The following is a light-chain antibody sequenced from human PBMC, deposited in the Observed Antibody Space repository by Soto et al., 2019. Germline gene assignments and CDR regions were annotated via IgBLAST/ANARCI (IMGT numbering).Light chain of an antibody. CDR3: CSYAGSYTWV. J-gene: IGLJ3*02. CDR2: DVS. Sequence: QSVLTQPRSVSGSPGQSVTISCTGTSSDVGGYNYVSWYQQHPGKAPKLMIYDVSKRPSGVPDRFSGSKSGNTASLTISGLLAEDVSDYYCCSYAGSYTWVFGGRTKLTVL. CDR1: SSDVGGYNY. V-gene: IGLV2-11*01.